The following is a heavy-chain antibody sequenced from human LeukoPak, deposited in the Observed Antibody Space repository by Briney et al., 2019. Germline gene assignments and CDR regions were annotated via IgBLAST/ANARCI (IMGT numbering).Heavy chain of an antibody. CDR2: ISGSGGNT. CDR1: GFTFSSYA. D-gene: IGHD3-22*01. CDR3: ARDRRYYDSSGYYSVFDY. V-gene: IGHV3-23*01. Sequence: GGSLRLSCAASGFTFSSYAMSWVRQAPGKGLEGVSAISGSGGNTYYADSVKGRFTISRDNAKNSLYLQMNSLRAEDTAVYYCARDRRYYDSSGYYSVFDYWGQGTLVTVSS. J-gene: IGHJ4*02.